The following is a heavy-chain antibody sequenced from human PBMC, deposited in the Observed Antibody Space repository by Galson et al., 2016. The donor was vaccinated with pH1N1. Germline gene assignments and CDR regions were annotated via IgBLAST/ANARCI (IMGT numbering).Heavy chain of an antibody. CDR1: GDSISSNSYY. V-gene: IGHV4-39*01. J-gene: IGHJ6*04. Sequence: TLSLTCTVSGDSISSNSYYWGWSRQPPGNGLEWIGSIYHNGGAYYNPSLRSRVTISVDTSKNQFALNVRSVTAADTGVYYWARMGHAYTAGGMDVWGEGTTVTVSS. CDR3: ARMGHAYTAGGMDV. CDR2: IYHNGGA. D-gene: IGHD3-16*01.